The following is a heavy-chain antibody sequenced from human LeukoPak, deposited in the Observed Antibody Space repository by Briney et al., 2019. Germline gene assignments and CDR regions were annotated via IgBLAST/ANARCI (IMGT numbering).Heavy chain of an antibody. Sequence: AAVKVSFKSSGYTFTPYAMHWVRQAPGQGLDGMGWINTNSGNPTYPQGFTGRFPFPLDTSVSTAYLQIRSLKAEDTAVYYCARDMGILKIQTPPDAFDIWGQGTMVTVSS. J-gene: IGHJ3*02. V-gene: IGHV7-4-1*02. CDR3: ARDMGILKIQTPPDAFDI. CDR2: INTNSGNP. D-gene: IGHD5-18*01. CDR1: GYTFTPYA.